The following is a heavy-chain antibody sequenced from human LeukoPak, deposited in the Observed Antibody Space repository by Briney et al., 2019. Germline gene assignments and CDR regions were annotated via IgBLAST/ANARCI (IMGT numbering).Heavy chain of an antibody. CDR2: ISSSGSYI. D-gene: IGHD5-12*01. Sequence: GGSLRLSCAVSGFTFSSYTMNWVRQTPGKGLEWVSSISSSGSYIYYADSVKGRFTISRDNVRNSLSLQMNSLRAEDTAVYYCVRDGGVSGYDLLDYWGQGTLVTVSS. CDR1: GFTFSSYT. J-gene: IGHJ4*02. CDR3: VRDGGVSGYDLLDY. V-gene: IGHV3-21*01.